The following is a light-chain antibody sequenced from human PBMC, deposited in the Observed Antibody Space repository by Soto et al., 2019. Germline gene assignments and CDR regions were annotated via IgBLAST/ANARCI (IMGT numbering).Light chain of an antibody. CDR1: QAINRY. V-gene: IGKV1-12*01. CDR3: QQGNRFPLT. J-gene: IGKJ4*01. CDR2: TTS. Sequence: DIQMTQSPSSVSASVGDRVTITCRASQAINRYLAWYQQKPGKAPNLLISTTSSLQSGVPSRFSGSGSGTDFTLTISSLEPEDFATYYCQQGNRFPLTFGGGTKVEIK.